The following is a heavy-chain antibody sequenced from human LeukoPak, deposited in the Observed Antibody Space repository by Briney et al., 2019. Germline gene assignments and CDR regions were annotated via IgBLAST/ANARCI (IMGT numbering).Heavy chain of an antibody. CDR1: GFTFSSYA. J-gene: IGHJ6*03. D-gene: IGHD1-26*01. CDR3: ARGGGSYYDYYYYMDV. CDR2: ISSSGGST. Sequence: GGSLRLSCAASGFTFSSYAMSWVRQAPGRGLEWVSGISSSGGSTPHADSVKGRFTISRDNSKNMLYLQMNSLRAEDTAVYYCARGGGSYYDYYYYMDVWGKGTTVTVSS. V-gene: IGHV3-23*01.